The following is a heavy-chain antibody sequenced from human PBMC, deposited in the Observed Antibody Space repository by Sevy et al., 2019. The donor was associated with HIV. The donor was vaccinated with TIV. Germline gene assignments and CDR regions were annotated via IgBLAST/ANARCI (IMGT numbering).Heavy chain of an antibody. D-gene: IGHD4-17*01. CDR1: GYSFITYW. V-gene: IGHV5-51*01. CDR3: AGLDYGDSDAFDI. CDR2: IFPDDSNT. J-gene: IGHJ3*02. Sequence: GESLKISCKGSGYSFITYWIGWVRQMPGKGLEGMGLIFPDDSNTRYSPSLQGQVTISADKSISTAYLQWSSLKASDTAMYYCAGLDYGDSDAFDIWGQGTMVTVSS.